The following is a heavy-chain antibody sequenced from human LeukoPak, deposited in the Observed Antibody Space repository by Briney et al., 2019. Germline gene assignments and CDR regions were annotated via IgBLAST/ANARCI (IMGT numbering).Heavy chain of an antibody. V-gene: IGHV4-59*11. D-gene: IGHD6-6*01. CDR2: IYYSGST. CDR3: ARVGSSIAARPNYYYYMDV. CDR1: GGSISRHY. J-gene: IGHJ6*03. Sequence: KPSETLSLTCTVSGGSISRHYWSWIRQPPGKGLEWIGYIYYSGSTNYNPSLKSRVTISVDTSKNQFSLKLSSVTAADTAVYYCARVGSSIAARPNYYYYMDVWGKGTTVTVSS.